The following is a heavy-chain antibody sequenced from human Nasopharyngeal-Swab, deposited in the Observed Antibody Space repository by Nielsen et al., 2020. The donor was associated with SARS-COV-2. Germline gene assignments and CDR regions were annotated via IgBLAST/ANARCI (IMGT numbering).Heavy chain of an antibody. CDR2: ISGSGGST. CDR1: GFTFSNYA. Sequence: GESLKISCEASGFTFSNYAMSWVRQAPGKGLEWVSAISGSGGSTYYADSVKGRFTISRDNSKNTLYLQMNSLRAEDTAVYYCAKDARYDFWSGYYFDYWGQGTLVTVSS. CDR3: AKDARYDFWSGYYFDY. J-gene: IGHJ4*02. D-gene: IGHD3-3*01. V-gene: IGHV3-23*01.